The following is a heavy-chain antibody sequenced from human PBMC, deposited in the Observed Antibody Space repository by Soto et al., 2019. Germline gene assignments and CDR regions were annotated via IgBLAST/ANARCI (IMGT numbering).Heavy chain of an antibody. Sequence: QVQLVESGGGVVQPGTSLRLSCAASGFTISTHGMHWVRQAPGKGLEWVANIWYDGSNKFYADSVKGRFTISKDNSKNTLYVQMNSLRAEHTAVYYCAAATTWNFHFHYWGQGTQVTVSS. D-gene: IGHD1-7*01. V-gene: IGHV3-33*01. CDR3: AAATTWNFHFHY. CDR1: GFTISTHG. J-gene: IGHJ4*02. CDR2: IWYDGSNK.